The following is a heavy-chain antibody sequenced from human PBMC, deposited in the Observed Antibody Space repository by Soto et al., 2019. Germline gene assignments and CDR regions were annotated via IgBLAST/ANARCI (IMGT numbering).Heavy chain of an antibody. CDR2: IGTAGDT. Sequence: GGSLSLSCAASGFTFSSYDMHWVRPATGKGLEWVSAIGTAGDTYYPGSVKGRFTISRENAKNSLYLQMNSLRAGDTAVYYCARSMTTVNTFSGAFDIWGQGTMVSVSS. J-gene: IGHJ3*02. D-gene: IGHD4-17*01. CDR1: GFTFSSYD. CDR3: ARSMTTVNTFSGAFDI. V-gene: IGHV3-13*01.